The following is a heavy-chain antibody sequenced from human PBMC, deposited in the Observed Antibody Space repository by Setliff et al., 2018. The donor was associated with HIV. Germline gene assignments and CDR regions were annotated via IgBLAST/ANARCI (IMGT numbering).Heavy chain of an antibody. Sequence: PSETLSLTCAVSGGSISSSNWWRWVRQPPGKGLEWIGEIYHRGSANYNPSLKSRVTISGEKSKNQFSLKLTSVTAADTAVYYCARYYYDRSGSSAPYYFMDVWGKGTTVTV. CDR2: IYHRGSA. CDR1: GGSISSSNW. J-gene: IGHJ6*03. V-gene: IGHV4-4*02. D-gene: IGHD3-22*01. CDR3: ARYYYDRSGSSAPYYFMDV.